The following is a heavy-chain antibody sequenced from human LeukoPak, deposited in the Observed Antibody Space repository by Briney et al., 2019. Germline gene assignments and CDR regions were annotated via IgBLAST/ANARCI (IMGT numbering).Heavy chain of an antibody. CDR3: AKGKRDDYGGHFDY. CDR1: GFTFDDYT. J-gene: IGHJ4*02. Sequence: GGSLRLSCAASGFTFDDYTMHWVRQAPGKGLEWVSLISWDGGSTYYADSVKGRFTISRDNSKNSLYLQVNSLRTEDTALYYCAKGKRDDYGGHFDYWGQGTLVTVSS. V-gene: IGHV3-43*01. D-gene: IGHD4-23*01. CDR2: ISWDGGST.